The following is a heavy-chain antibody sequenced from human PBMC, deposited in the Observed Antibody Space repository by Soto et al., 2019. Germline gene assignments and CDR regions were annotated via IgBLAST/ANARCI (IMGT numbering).Heavy chain of an antibody. V-gene: IGHV1-69*13. D-gene: IGHD5-12*01. CDR3: ARDQLVATESWFDP. Sequence: ASVKVSCKASGGTFSSYAISWVRQAPGQGLEWMGGIIPIFGTANYAQKFQGRVTITADESTSTAYMELSSLRSEDTAVYYCARDQLVATESWFDPWGQGTLVTVSS. CDR1: GGTFSSYA. CDR2: IIPIFGTA. J-gene: IGHJ5*02.